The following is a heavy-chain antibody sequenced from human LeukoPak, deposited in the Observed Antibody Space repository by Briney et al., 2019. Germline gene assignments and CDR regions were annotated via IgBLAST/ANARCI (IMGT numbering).Heavy chain of an antibody. Sequence: SETLSLTCSVSGASISSGDYFWTWIRQPPGKGLEWIGEINHSGSTNYNPSLKSRVTISVDTSKNQFSLKLSSVTAADTAVYYCARGNRGTRYCSSTSCYIPPLYYYYYGMDVWGQGTTVTVSS. J-gene: IGHJ6*02. CDR3: ARGNRGTRYCSSTSCYIPPLYYYYYGMDV. CDR2: INHSGST. CDR1: GASISSGDYF. D-gene: IGHD2-2*02. V-gene: IGHV4-34*01.